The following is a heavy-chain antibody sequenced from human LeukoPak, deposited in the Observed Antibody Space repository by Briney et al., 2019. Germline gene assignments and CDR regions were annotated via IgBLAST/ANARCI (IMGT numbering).Heavy chain of an antibody. Sequence: PSQTLSLTCTVSGGSISSGDYYWSWIRQPPGKGLEWIGYIYYSGSTYYNPSLKSRVTISVDTSKNRFSLKLSSVTAADTAVYYCARDRPVTTHAFDIWGQGTMVTVSS. D-gene: IGHD4-17*01. J-gene: IGHJ3*02. CDR3: ARDRPVTTHAFDI. V-gene: IGHV4-30-4*08. CDR2: IYYSGST. CDR1: GGSISSGDYY.